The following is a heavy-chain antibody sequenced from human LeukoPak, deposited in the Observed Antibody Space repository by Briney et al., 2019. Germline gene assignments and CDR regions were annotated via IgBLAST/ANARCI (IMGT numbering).Heavy chain of an antibody. CDR3: ESLYNWNDRLGKHEDFDI. CDR1: VGTPSSYA. J-gene: IGHJ3*02. Sequence: SVKVSCKASVGTPSSYAISCVRQAPGQGVEWVGGIIPIFGTANYAQKLQGRVTLTADESTSTAYMELSSLRSEGTAVYYWESLYNWNDRLGKHEDFDIWGQGTMVTVSS. CDR2: IIPIFGTA. D-gene: IGHD1-1*01. V-gene: IGHV1-69*13.